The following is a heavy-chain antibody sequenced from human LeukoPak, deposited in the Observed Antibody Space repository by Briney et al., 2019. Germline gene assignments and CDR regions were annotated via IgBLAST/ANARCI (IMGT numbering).Heavy chain of an antibody. CDR1: GGSISSGGYS. J-gene: IGHJ4*02. V-gene: IGHV4-30-2*01. CDR2: IYHSGST. D-gene: IGHD6-13*01. Sequence: PSQTLSLTCAVSGGSISSGGYSWSWVRQPPGKGLEWIGYIYHSGSTYYNPSLKSRVTISVDRSKNQFSLKLSSVTAADTAVYYCARASDGSSWYIDYWGQGTLVTVSS. CDR3: ARASDGSSWYIDY.